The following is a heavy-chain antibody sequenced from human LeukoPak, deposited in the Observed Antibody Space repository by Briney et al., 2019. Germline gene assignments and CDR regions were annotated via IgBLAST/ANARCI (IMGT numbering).Heavy chain of an antibody. CDR2: INPSGNT. CDR3: ARRRSSYYINYWLDS. V-gene: IGHV4-34*01. J-gene: IGHJ5*01. Sequence: PSETLSLTCAVYGGSFSGNYWSWIRQPPGKGLEWIGEINPSGNTNYNTSLKSRVIISVDTSKNHFSLKLSSVTAADTAVYFCARRRSSYYINYWLDSWGQGALVTVSS. CDR1: GGSFSGNY. D-gene: IGHD3-10*01.